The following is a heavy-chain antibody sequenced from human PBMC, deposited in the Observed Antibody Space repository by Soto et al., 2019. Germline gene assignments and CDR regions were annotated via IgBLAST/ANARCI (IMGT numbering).Heavy chain of an antibody. CDR1: GFTFSDYG. J-gene: IGHJ4*02. D-gene: IGHD6-19*01. Sequence: ASVKVSCKASGFTFSDYGFSWVRQAPGRGLEWMGWISAFNGETNYTQKSEGRVAMTTDAATTTAYMELRSLTVDDTAVYYCVRDQQWLLPVPLNFDYWGQGTEVTVSS. CDR2: ISAFNGET. V-gene: IGHV1-18*01. CDR3: VRDQQWLLPVPLNFDY.